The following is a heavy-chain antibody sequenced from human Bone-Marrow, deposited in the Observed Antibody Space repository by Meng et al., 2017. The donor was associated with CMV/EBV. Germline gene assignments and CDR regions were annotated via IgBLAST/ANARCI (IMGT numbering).Heavy chain of an antibody. CDR3: ARGKLLWFGEFPWFDP. Sequence: YGGSFSSYYWSWIRQPPGKGLEWMGEINHSGSTNYNPSLKSRVTISVDTSKNQFSLKLSSVTAADTAVYYCARGKLLWFGEFPWFDPWGQGTLVTVSS. J-gene: IGHJ5*02. D-gene: IGHD3-10*01. CDR1: GGSFSSYY. CDR2: INHSGST. V-gene: IGHV4-34*01.